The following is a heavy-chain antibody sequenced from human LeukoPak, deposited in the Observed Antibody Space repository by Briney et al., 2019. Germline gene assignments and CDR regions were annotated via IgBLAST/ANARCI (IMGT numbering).Heavy chain of an antibody. CDR1: GFAFSSYG. CDR2: ISNDGRSI. Sequence: GGSLRLSCAASGFAFSSYGMHWVRQAPAKGLEWVAVISNDGRSIYYADSVKGRFTISRDNSKNTLYLQVNSLRAEDTAVYSCAREACSGSCHSDYFDYWGLGTLVTVSS. D-gene: IGHD2-15*01. J-gene: IGHJ4*02. V-gene: IGHV3-30*03. CDR3: AREACSGSCHSDYFDY.